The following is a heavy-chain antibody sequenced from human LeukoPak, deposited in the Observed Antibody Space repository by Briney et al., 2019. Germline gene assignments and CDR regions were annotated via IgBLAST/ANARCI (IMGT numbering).Heavy chain of an antibody. CDR3: ARTYGDYVYILGY. D-gene: IGHD4-17*01. CDR1: GFTVSTNF. CDR2: IYSGGST. J-gene: IGHJ4*02. V-gene: IGHV3-53*01. Sequence: GGSLRLSCAASGFTVSTNFMSWVRQAPGKGLEWVSVIYSGGSTYYADSVKGRFTISRDNSRNTLYLQMNSLRAEDTAVYYCARTYGDYVYILGYWGQGTLVTVSS.